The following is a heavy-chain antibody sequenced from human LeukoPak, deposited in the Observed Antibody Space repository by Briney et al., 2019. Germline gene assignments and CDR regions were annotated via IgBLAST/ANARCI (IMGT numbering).Heavy chain of an antibody. CDR2: IYYSGST. J-gene: IGHJ4*02. CDR1: GGSISSYY. D-gene: IGHD2-2*01. V-gene: IGHV4-59*01. CDR3: ARVRVPAAKYYFDY. Sequence: SETLSLTCTVSGGSISSYYWSWIRQPPGKGLEWIGYIYYSGSTNYNPSLKSRVTISVDTSKNQFSLKLGSVTAADTAVYYCARVRVPAAKYYFDYWGQGTLVTVSS.